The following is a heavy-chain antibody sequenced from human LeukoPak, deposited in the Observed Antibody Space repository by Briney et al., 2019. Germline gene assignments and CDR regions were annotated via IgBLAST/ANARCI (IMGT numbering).Heavy chain of an antibody. CDR3: ARVTSSSWFDGYFDY. Sequence: SETLSLTCTVSGYSISSGYYWGWIRPPPGKGLEWIGNIYHGGSTYYNRSLNSRVNMSRDTSKNQFSLNLSSVTAADTAVYYSARVTSSSWFDGYFDYWGQGTLVTVSS. J-gene: IGHJ4*02. CDR2: IYHGGST. V-gene: IGHV4-38-2*02. CDR1: GYSISSGYY. D-gene: IGHD6-13*01.